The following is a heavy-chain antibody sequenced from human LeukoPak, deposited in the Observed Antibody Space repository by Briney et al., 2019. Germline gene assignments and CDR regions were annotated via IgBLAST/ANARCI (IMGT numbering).Heavy chain of an antibody. CDR1: GGSISSYY. Sequence: SETLSLTCSVSGGSISSYYWSWIRQPPGKGLDWIGYIYYSGSTNYNPSLKSRVTISVDTSKNQFSLKLSSVTAADTAVYYCAGGRSGYYYYMDVWGKGTTVTISS. D-gene: IGHD2-15*01. CDR3: AGGRSGYYYYMDV. CDR2: IYYSGST. J-gene: IGHJ6*03. V-gene: IGHV4-59*01.